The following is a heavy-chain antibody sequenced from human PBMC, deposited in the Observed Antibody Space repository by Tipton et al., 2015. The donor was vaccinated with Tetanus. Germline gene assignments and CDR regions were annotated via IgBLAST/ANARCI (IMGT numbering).Heavy chain of an antibody. D-gene: IGHD1-14*01. CDR1: GFTFSTYP. CDR2: IGDTEFVT. Sequence: SLRLSCEASGFTFSTYPMHWVRQAPGKGLEWVSAIGDTEFVTYYADSLKGRFTISRDNSKNTLSLQMISLRAEDTAIYFCSKATHDLNHYYYYHGMDVWGQGTTVTVSS. J-gene: IGHJ6*02. CDR3: SKATHDLNHYYYYHGMDV. V-gene: IGHV3-23*01.